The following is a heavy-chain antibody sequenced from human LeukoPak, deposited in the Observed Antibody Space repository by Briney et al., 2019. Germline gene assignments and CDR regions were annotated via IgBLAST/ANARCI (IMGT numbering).Heavy chain of an antibody. Sequence: SGTLSLTCAVSGGSISSNNWWSWVRQPPGKGLGGIGEIYHGGSTNYNPSLKSRVTISVDKSKNQFSLKLSSVTAADTAVYYCARDKVISGWTYYFDYWGQGTLVTVSS. J-gene: IGHJ4*02. CDR2: IYHGGST. D-gene: IGHD6-19*01. CDR1: GGSISSNNW. CDR3: ARDKVISGWTYYFDY. V-gene: IGHV4-4*02.